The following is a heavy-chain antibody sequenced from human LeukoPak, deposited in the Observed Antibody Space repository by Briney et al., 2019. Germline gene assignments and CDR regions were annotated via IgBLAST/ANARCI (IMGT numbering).Heavy chain of an antibody. CDR3: ARSSYYYDSSGYPLDY. CDR1: GFSLSTSGMC. J-gene: IGHJ4*02. D-gene: IGHD3-22*01. CDR2: IDWDDDK. Sequence: SGPTLVNPTQTLTLTCTFSGFSLSTSGMCVSWIRQPPGKALEWLARIDWDDDKYYSTSLKTRLTIFKDTSKNQVVLTMTNMDPVDTATYYCARSSYYYDSSGYPLDYWGQGTLVTVSS. V-gene: IGHV2-70*11.